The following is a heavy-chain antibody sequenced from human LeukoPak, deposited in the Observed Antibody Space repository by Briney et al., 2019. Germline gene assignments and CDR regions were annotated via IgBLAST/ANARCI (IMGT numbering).Heavy chain of an antibody. CDR2: ISGNGDST. Sequence: GGSLRLSCAASGFTFTIYAMSWVRQAPGKGLEWVSTISGNGDSTYYADSVKGRFTISRDNSKNTLYLQMNSLRAEDTAVYYCARESLYWYFDLWGRGTLVTVSS. V-gene: IGHV3-23*01. CDR3: ARESLYWYFDL. CDR1: GFTFTIYA. J-gene: IGHJ2*01.